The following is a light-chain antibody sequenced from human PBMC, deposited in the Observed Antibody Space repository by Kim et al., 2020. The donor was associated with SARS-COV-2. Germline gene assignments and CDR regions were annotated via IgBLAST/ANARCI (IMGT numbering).Light chain of an antibody. CDR1: QDISGY. Sequence: ATTGDRVSITCRASQDISGYLAWHQQKPGKAPKLLIYAASTLQSGVPSRFSGSGSGTDFTLTLSCLQSEDFATYYCQQYYSYPPTFGQGTKVDIK. J-gene: IGKJ1*01. CDR3: QQYYSYPPT. CDR2: AAS. V-gene: IGKV1-8*01.